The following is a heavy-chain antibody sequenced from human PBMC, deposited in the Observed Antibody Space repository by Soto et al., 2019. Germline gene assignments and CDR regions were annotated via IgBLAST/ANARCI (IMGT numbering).Heavy chain of an antibody. D-gene: IGHD6-6*01. CDR1: GGSFSGYY. J-gene: IGHJ6*02. CDR2: INHSGST. CDR3: ARGTHQLVVGGMDV. Sequence: PSETLSLTCAVYGGSFSGYYWSWIRQPPGKGLEWMGEINHSGSTNYKPSLKSRVTISVDTSKNKFSRKLSSVTAADTAVYSCARGTHQLVVGGMDVWGQGTTVTVSS. V-gene: IGHV4-34*01.